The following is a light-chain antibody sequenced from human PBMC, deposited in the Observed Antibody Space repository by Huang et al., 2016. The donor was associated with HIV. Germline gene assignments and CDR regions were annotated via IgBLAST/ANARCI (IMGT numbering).Light chain of an antibody. CDR1: QSIGTS. J-gene: IGKJ4*01. Sequence: DIQMTQSPSSLSASVGDRVTIACRASQSIGTSLNWYQQKPGKAPRLLIHVASSLQSGVPSRVSGSGSGTDVTLTISSLQPEDFATYYCQQSYSALGLTFGGGTKVEIK. CDR3: QQSYSALGLT. CDR2: VAS. V-gene: IGKV1-39*01.